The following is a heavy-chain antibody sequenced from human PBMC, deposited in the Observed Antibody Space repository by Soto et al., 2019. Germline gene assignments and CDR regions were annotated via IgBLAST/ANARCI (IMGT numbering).Heavy chain of an antibody. CDR1: GLSVRSNY. Sequence: EVELVESGGGLVQPGGSLRLSCGASGLSVRSNYMSWVRQAPGKGLEWVAAMYSGGSTYYADSVRHRFTISRDTTTNTTYLKMNSLRAEDTAVYYCARETTERGVVRPHVYSHMDVWGKGTTATVSS. V-gene: IGHV3-66*01. CDR2: MYSGGST. J-gene: IGHJ6*03. CDR3: ARETTERGVVRPHVYSHMDV. D-gene: IGHD3-3*01.